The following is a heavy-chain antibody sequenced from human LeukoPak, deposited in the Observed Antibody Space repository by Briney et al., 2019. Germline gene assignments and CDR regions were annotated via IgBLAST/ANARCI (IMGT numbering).Heavy chain of an antibody. J-gene: IGHJ4*02. CDR3: ARVLTPHRRNYGDYEDY. D-gene: IGHD4-17*01. CDR2: INPNSGGT. CDR1: GYTFTGYY. Sequence: ASVKVSCKASGYTFTGYYMHWVRQAPGQGLEWMGWINPNSGGTNYAQKFQGRVTMTRDTSISTAYMELSRLRSDDTAVYYCARVLTPHRRNYGDYEDYWGQGTLATVSS. V-gene: IGHV1-2*02.